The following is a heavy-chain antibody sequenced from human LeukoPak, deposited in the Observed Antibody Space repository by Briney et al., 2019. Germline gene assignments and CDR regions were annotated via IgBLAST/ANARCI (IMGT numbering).Heavy chain of an antibody. J-gene: IGHJ3*02. V-gene: IGHV1-18*01. D-gene: IGHD2-15*01. CDR1: GYTFTSYG. CDR3: ASPFYYCSGGSCYLGEDAFDI. Sequence: ASVKVSCKASGYTFTSYGISWVRQAPGQGLEWMGWISAYNGNTNYAQTLQGRVTMTTDTSTSTAYMELRSLRSDDTDVYYCASPFYYCSGGSCYLGEDAFDIWGQGTMVTVSS. CDR2: ISAYNGNT.